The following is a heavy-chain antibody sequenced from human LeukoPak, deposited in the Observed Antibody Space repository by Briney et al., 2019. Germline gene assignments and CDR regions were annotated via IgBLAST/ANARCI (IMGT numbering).Heavy chain of an antibody. D-gene: IGHD3-3*01. CDR3: AIYDFWSGYYGY. CDR2: INSDGSST. CDR1: GFTFSSYW. Sequence: SGGSLRLSCAASGFTFSSYWMHWVRQAPGEGLLWVSRINSDGSSTSYADSVKGRFTISRDNAKNTLYLQMNSLRAEDTAVYYCAIYDFWSGYYGYWGQGTLVTVSS. V-gene: IGHV3-74*01. J-gene: IGHJ4*02.